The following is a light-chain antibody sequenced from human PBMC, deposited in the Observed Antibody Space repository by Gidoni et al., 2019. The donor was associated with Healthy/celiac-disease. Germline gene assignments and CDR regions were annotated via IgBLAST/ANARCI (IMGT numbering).Light chain of an antibody. Sequence: DIQLTQSPSFLSASVGDRVTITCRDSQGISIYLAWYQQKPGKAPKLLIYAASTLQSVVPSRFSGSGSGTEFTLTISSLQPEDFATYYCQQLNSYPPVGQGTKVEIK. CDR3: QQLNSYPP. J-gene: IGKJ1*01. CDR1: QGISIY. V-gene: IGKV1-9*01. CDR2: AAS.